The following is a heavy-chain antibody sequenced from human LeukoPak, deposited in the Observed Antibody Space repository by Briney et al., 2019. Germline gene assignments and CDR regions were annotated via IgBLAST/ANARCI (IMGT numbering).Heavy chain of an antibody. CDR2: ISSSSSTI. J-gene: IGHJ4*02. CDR3: ARESDYDFWSGYYTLYYFDY. V-gene: IGHV3-48*01. D-gene: IGHD3-3*01. CDR1: GFTFSSYS. Sequence: PGGSLRLSCAASGFTFSSYSMNWVRQAPGKGLEWVSYISSSSSTIYYADSVKGRFTISRDNAKNSLYLQMNSLRAEDTAVYYCARESDYDFWSGYYTLYYFDYWGQGTLVTVSS.